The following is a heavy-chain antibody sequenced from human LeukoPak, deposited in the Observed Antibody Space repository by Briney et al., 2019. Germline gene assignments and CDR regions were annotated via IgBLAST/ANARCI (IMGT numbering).Heavy chain of an antibody. V-gene: IGHV3-33*01. CDR3: ARCGYSSSSEGYYYYGMDV. Sequence: GGSLRLSCAASGFTFSSYGMHWVRQAPGKGLEWVAVIWYDGSNKYYADSVKGRFTISRDNSKNTLYLQMNSLRAEDTAVYYCARCGYSSSSEGYYYYGMDVWGQGTTVTVSS. CDR2: IWYDGSNK. J-gene: IGHJ6*02. D-gene: IGHD6-13*01. CDR1: GFTFSSYG.